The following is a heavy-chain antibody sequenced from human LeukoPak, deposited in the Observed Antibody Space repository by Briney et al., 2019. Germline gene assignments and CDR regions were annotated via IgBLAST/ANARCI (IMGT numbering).Heavy chain of an antibody. CDR2: ISAYNGNT. CDR3: ARTLSRRGGLAAAGTNRFDP. Sequence: ASVKLSCKASGYTFTSYGISWVRQAPGQGLEWMGWISAYNGNTNYAQKLQGRVTMTTDTSTSTAYMELRSLRSDDTAVYYCARTLSRRGGLAAAGTNRFDPWGQGTLVTVSS. V-gene: IGHV1-18*01. J-gene: IGHJ5*02. CDR1: GYTFTSYG. D-gene: IGHD6-13*01.